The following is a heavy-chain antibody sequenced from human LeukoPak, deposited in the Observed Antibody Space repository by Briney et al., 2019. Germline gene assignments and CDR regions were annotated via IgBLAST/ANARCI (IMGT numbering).Heavy chain of an antibody. CDR1: GYTFTSYG. J-gene: IGHJ4*02. D-gene: IGHD3-22*01. Sequence: GASVKVSCKASGYTFTSYGISWVRQAPGQGLEWMGWISAYNGNTNYAQKLQGRVTMTRDTSTSTAYMELRSLRSDDTAVYYCARDLNAYYDSSGSLDYWGQGTLVTVSS. V-gene: IGHV1-18*01. CDR2: ISAYNGNT. CDR3: ARDLNAYYDSSGSLDY.